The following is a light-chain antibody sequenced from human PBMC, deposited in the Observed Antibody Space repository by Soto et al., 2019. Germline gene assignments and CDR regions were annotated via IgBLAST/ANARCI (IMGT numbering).Light chain of an antibody. CDR3: QQSGISPWT. Sequence: EMVLTQSPGTQSLSPGERVTLSCRASQSVSSIYLAWYQQKPGQAPRLLIYGASTRATGIPDRFSGSGSGTEFTLTISSLQSEDFAVYYCQQSGISPWTFGQGTKVDIK. V-gene: IGKV3-20*01. CDR1: QSVSSIY. CDR2: GAS. J-gene: IGKJ1*01.